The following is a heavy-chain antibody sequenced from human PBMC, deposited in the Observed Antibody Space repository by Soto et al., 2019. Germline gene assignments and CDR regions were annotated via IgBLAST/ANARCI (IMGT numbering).Heavy chain of an antibody. Sequence: SVKVSCKASGGTFSSYAISWVRQAPGQGLEWMGGIIPVFGTANYAQKFQGRVTITADKSTSTAYMELSSLRSEDTAVYYCARVGAAAGLPTYLRSAYYYYYYGMDVWGQGTTVTVSS. CDR2: IIPVFGTA. V-gene: IGHV1-69*06. J-gene: IGHJ6*02. CDR1: GGTFSSYA. CDR3: ARVGAAAGLPTYLRSAYYYYYYGMDV. D-gene: IGHD6-13*01.